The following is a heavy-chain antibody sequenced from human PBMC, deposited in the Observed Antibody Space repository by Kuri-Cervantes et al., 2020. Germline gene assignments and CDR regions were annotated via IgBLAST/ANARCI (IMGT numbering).Heavy chain of an antibody. Sequence: SLKISCVASGFTFGDYAMHWVRQAPGKGLEWVSGISWNSGSIGYADSVKGRFTISRDNAKNSLYLQMNSLRAEDTALYYCAKDATPFSSTWYYFDYWGQGTLVTVSS. CDR3: AKDATPFSSTWYYFDY. CDR2: ISWNSGSI. J-gene: IGHJ4*02. CDR1: GFTFGDYA. D-gene: IGHD6-13*01. V-gene: IGHV3-9*01.